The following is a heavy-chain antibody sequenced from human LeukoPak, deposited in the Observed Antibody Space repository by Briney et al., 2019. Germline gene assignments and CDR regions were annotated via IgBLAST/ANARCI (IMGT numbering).Heavy chain of an antibody. D-gene: IGHD3-10*02. CDR2: ISSSGSTI. CDR3: AELGITMIGGV. CDR1: GFTFSSYE. V-gene: IGHV3-48*03. Sequence: GVSLRLSCAASGFTFSSYEMNWVRQAPGKGLEWVSYISSSGSTIYYADSVKGRFTISRDNARNSLYLQMNSLRAEDTAVYYCAELGITMIGGVWGKGTTVTISS. J-gene: IGHJ6*04.